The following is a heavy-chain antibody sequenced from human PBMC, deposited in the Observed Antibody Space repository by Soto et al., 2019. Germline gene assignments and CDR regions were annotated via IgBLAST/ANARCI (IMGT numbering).Heavy chain of an antibody. CDR3: AKDLLSSYYYGMDA. CDR1: GFMFGSYA. Sequence: EVQLLESGGGLVQPGGSLRLSCAASGFMFGSYAMSWVRQAPGEGLEWVSGISGSGTDTYYADAVKGRVTISRDNAKNTLYLQMNGLRAEDTAIYYCAKDLLSSYYYGMDAWGQGTTVTVSS. D-gene: IGHD3-10*01. J-gene: IGHJ6*02. V-gene: IGHV3-23*01. CDR2: ISGSGTDT.